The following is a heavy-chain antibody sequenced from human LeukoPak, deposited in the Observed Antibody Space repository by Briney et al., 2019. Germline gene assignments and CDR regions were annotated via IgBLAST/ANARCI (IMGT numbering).Heavy chain of an antibody. V-gene: IGHV4-59*01. CDR1: GGSISSYY. CDR2: IYYSGNT. J-gene: IGHJ3*02. Sequence: SETLSLTCTVSGGSISSYYWSWIRQPPGKGLEWIGYIYYSGNTNYNPSLKSRVAISVDTSKNQFSLKLSSVTAADTAVYYCARGGQLGPYDASYIWGQGTLVTVSS. D-gene: IGHD6-6*01. CDR3: ARGGQLGPYDASYI.